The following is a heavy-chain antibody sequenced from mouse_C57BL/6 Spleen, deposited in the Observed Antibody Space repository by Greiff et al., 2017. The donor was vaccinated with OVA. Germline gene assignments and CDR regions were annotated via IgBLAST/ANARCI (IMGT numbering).Heavy chain of an antibody. CDR2: IYPGSGNT. D-gene: IGHD4-1*02. CDR3: SQLGNYFDY. CDR1: GYSFTSYY. J-gene: IGHJ2*01. Sequence: LVESGPELVKPGASVKISCKASGYSFTSYYIHWVKQRPGQGLEWIGWIYPGSGNTKYNEKFKGKATLTADTSSSTAYMQLSSLTSEDSAVYYCSQLGNYFDYWGQGTTLTVSS. V-gene: IGHV1-66*01.